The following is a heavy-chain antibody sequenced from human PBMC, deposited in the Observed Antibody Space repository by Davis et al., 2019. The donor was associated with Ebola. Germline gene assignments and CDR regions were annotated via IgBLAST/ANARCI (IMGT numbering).Heavy chain of an antibody. CDR3: AAQVSVTYYYAY. J-gene: IGHJ4*02. V-gene: IGHV4-59*01. Sequence: SETLSLTCTVSGGSISTYYWSWIRQPPGKGLEWIGFIYYTGSTSYNPSLKSRVSMSIDTSKNQFSLNLNSLTAADTAIYYCAAQVSVTYYYAYWGQGTLVTVSS. CDR2: IYYTGST. CDR1: GGSISTYY. D-gene: IGHD5/OR15-5a*01.